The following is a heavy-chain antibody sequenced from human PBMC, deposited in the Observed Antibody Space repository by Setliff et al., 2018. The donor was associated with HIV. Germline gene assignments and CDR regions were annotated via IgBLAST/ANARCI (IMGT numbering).Heavy chain of an antibody. CDR3: ARVPGRDYYDTSGDFDY. CDR1: GGSISSSHDF. V-gene: IGHV4-39*07. Sequence: PSETLSLTCTVSGGSISSSHDFWNWIRQPPGKGLEWIGAISYGGNTYYNPSLTSRVTISVDTSKNQFSLKVTSVTAADTAVYYCARVPGRDYYDTSGDFDYWGQGTMVTVSS. CDR2: ISYGGNT. J-gene: IGHJ4*03. D-gene: IGHD3-22*01.